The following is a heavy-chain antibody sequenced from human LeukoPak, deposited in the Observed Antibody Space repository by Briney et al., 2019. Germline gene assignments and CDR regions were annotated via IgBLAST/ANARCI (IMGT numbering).Heavy chain of an antibody. J-gene: IGHJ4*02. D-gene: IGHD4-17*01. CDR1: GGSISSGGYY. CDR2: IYYSGST. CDR3: ARDSSYGDTFDY. Sequence: SETLSLTCTVSGGSISSGGYYWSWIRQHPGKGLEWIGYIYYSGSTYYNPSLKSRVTISVDTSKNQFSLKLSSVTAADTAVYYCARDSSYGDTFDYWGQGTRVTVSS. V-gene: IGHV4-31*03.